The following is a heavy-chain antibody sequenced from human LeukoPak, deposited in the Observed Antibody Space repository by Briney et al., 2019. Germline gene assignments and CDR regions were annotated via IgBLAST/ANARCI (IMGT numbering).Heavy chain of an antibody. J-gene: IGHJ4*02. D-gene: IGHD2-8*01. CDR2: FDPNSGGT. CDR3: ARDSQVSADY. V-gene: IGHV1-2*06. Sequence: GASVKVSCKASGYTFTGYYIHWVRQAPGQGLEWMGRFDPNSGGTKYAQKFQGRVTMTRDTSISTAYMELSRLSSDDTAMYHCARDSQVSADYWGQGTLVTVSS. CDR1: GYTFTGYY.